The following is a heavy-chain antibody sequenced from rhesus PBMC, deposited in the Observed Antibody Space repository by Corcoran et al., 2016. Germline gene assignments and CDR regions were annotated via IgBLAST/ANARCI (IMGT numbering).Heavy chain of an antibody. CDR1: GASISSSW. D-gene: IGHD2-8*01. CDR3: AREYCSGGVCYAEY. V-gene: IGHV4-80*01. J-gene: IGHJ4*01. CDR2: INGNRCST. Sequence: QVQLQESGQGLVKPSETLALTCAVSGASISSSWWSWIRTPPGKGLEWIGEINGNRCSTYHNPALRSRVTIAIDASKNQFCRNLISVTAADTAVYYCAREYCSGGVCYAEYWGQGVLVTVSS.